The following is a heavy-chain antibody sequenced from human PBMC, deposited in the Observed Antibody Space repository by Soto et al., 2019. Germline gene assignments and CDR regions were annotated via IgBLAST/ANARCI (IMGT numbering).Heavy chain of an antibody. CDR2: ITSSSSYT. D-gene: IGHD1-1*01. J-gene: IGHJ4*02. V-gene: IGHV3-11*03. CDR3: AGGQDNLAVNFDY. Sequence: GGSLRLSCAASGSSFSDYYMSWLRQSPGKGLEWLSYITSSSSYTHYADSVKGRFTISRDNAKNSLYLQMNSLGAEDTAVYYCAGGQDNLAVNFDYWGQGTPVTVSS. CDR1: GSSFSDYY.